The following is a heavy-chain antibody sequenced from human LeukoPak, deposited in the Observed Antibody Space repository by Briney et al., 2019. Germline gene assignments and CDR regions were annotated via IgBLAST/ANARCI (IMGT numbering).Heavy chain of an antibody. J-gene: IGHJ4*02. V-gene: IGHV3-33*01. Sequence: GGSLRLSSAASGFTFSSYGMHWVRQAPGKGLEWVAVIWYDGSNKYYADSVKGRFTISRDNSKNTLYLQMNSLRAEDTAVYYCARDDSGWYFDYWGQGTLVTVSS. CDR3: ARDDSGWYFDY. CDR1: GFTFSSYG. CDR2: IWYDGSNK. D-gene: IGHD6-19*01.